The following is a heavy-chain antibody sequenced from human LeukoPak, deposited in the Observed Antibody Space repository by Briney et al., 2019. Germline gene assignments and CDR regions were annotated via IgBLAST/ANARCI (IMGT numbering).Heavy chain of an antibody. CDR3: ARGKDAYKTGY. V-gene: IGHV4-39*01. Sequence: PSETLSLTCTVSGGSISSSSYYWGWIRQPPGKGLEWIGSIYYSGSTYYNPSLKSRVTISVDTSKNQFSLKLSSVTAADTAVYYCARGKDAYKTGYWGQGTLVIVSS. J-gene: IGHJ4*02. D-gene: IGHD5-24*01. CDR1: GGSISSSSYY. CDR2: IYYSGST.